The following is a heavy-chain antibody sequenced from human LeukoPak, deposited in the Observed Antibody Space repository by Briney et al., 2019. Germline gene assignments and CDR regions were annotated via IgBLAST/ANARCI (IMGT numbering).Heavy chain of an antibody. V-gene: IGHV3-23*01. CDR1: GFSFTSYA. Sequence: GGSLRLSCAASGFSFTSYAMSWVRQAPGKGLEWVSAISGSGGGTYYADSVKGRFTISRDNSKNTLYPQMNSLRAEDTAVYYCAKRYCSGGSCYPLDYWGQGTLVTVSS. CDR3: AKRYCSGGSCYPLDY. CDR2: ISGSGGGT. D-gene: IGHD2-15*01. J-gene: IGHJ4*02.